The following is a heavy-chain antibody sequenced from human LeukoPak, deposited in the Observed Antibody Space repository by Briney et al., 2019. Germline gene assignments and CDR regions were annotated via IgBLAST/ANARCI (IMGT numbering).Heavy chain of an antibody. J-gene: IGHJ4*02. CDR3: ARGGYNYGSVFDY. V-gene: IGHV3-48*01. Sequence: GGSLRLSCAASDATSRRCKMNWVRQAPGKGLEWVSYISDDSSTIHYADSVKGRFTISRDNAENSLYLQMNSLRAEDTAVYYCARGGYNYGSVFDYWGQGTLVTVSS. CDR1: DATSRRCK. CDR2: ISDDSSTI. D-gene: IGHD5-18*01.